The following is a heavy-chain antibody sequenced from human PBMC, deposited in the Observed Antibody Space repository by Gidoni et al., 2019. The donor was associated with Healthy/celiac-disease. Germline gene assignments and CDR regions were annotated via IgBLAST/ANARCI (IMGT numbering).Heavy chain of an antibody. Sequence: QVQLQESGPGLVKPSQTLSLTCTVSGGSISSGGYYWGWIRQHPGKGLEWNGYIQYRGSTFYNPSLKGRVTISVDTSKNPFSLKLSSVTAADTGVYYCAGVERGIAVAEPTYYFDYWGQGTLVTVSS. J-gene: IGHJ4*02. V-gene: IGHV4-31*03. D-gene: IGHD6-19*01. CDR2: IQYRGST. CDR1: GGSISSGGYY. CDR3: AGVERGIAVAEPTYYFDY.